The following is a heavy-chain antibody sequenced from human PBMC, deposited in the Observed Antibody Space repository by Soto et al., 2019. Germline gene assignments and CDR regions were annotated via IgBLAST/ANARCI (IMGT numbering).Heavy chain of an antibody. CDR2: ISGSTATI. CDR3: ATGRKGYHDSNGSPWTFDV. Sequence: EVQLLESGRGLVQPGGSLRLSCTASGFSFNRYDMSWVHQAPGKGLEWVSVISGSTATIHYAGSVKGRFTISRDNSENTLSLQMNRLRAEDTAVYYCATGRKGYHDSNGSPWTFDVSGQGTMVTVSP. CDR1: GFSFNRYD. J-gene: IGHJ3*01. D-gene: IGHD3-22*01. V-gene: IGHV3-23*01.